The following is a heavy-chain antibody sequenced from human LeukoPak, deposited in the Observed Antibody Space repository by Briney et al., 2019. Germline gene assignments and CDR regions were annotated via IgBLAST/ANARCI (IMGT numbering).Heavy chain of an antibody. V-gene: IGHV4-59*08. CDR1: GGSISSYY. Sequence: PSETLSLTCTVSGGSISSYYWSWIRQPPGKGLEWIGYIYYSGSTNYNPSLKSRVTISVDTSKNQFSLKLSSVTAADTAVYYCARHVPDYYGSGSYTYYYYMDVWGKGTTVTISS. CDR2: IYYSGST. CDR3: ARHVPDYYGSGSYTYYYYMDV. J-gene: IGHJ6*03. D-gene: IGHD3-10*01.